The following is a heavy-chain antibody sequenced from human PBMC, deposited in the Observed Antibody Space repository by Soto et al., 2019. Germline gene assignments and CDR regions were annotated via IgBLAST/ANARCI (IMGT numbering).Heavy chain of an antibody. CDR1: GFTFSSYG. V-gene: IGHV3-33*01. Sequence: QVQLVESGGGVVQPGRSLRLSCAASGFTFSSYGMHWVRQAPGKGLEWVAVIWYDGSNKYYADSVKGRFTISRDNSKNTLYLQMNSLRAEDTAVYYCARDDGFANYDISLSEYYYYGMDVWGQGTTVTVSS. D-gene: IGHD3-9*01. J-gene: IGHJ6*02. CDR2: IWYDGSNK. CDR3: ARDDGFANYDISLSEYYYYGMDV.